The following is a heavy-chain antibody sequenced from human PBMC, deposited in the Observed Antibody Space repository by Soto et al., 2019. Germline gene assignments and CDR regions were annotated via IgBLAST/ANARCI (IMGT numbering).Heavy chain of an antibody. V-gene: IGHV4-61*01. D-gene: IGHD6-19*01. Sequence: SETLSLTCTVSGGSVSTDSDYWGWIRQPPGKGLEWIGHISYTGSTNHNPSLKSRVTISVDTSKNQFSLKLTSVTAADTAVYFCARKTSGDASGWKPGFYFDSWGQGTLVTVSS. J-gene: IGHJ4*02. CDR3: ARKTSGDASGWKPGFYFDS. CDR1: GGSVSTDSDY. CDR2: ISYTGST.